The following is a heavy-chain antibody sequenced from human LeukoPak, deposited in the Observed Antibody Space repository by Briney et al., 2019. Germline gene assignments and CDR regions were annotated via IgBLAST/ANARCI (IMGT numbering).Heavy chain of an antibody. D-gene: IGHD2-15*01. Sequence: GASVKVSCKASGYTLTDHDIHWVRQAPGQRLEWMGWINPGGGSTKYSQKFQDRVTITRDTSANTAYMEMSSLTSEDTAVYYCANWAGAPGGYFSGPLDYWGQGTLVTVSS. CDR3: ANWAGAPGGYFSGPLDY. V-gene: IGHV1-3*01. J-gene: IGHJ4*02. CDR2: INPGGGST. CDR1: GYTLTDHD.